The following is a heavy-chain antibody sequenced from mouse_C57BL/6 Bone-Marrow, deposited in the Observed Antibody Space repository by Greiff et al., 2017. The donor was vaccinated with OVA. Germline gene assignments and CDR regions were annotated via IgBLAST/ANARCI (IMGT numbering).Heavy chain of an antibody. CDR2: IHPNSGST. V-gene: IGHV1-64*01. CDR3: ASITTVVASYDY. Sequence: QVQLKQPGAELVKPGASVKLSCKASGYTFTSYWMHWVKQRPGQGLEWIGMIHPNSGSTNYNEKFKSKATLTVDKSSSTAYMQLSSLTSEDSAVYYCASITTVVASYDYWGQGTTLTVSS. J-gene: IGHJ2*01. CDR1: GYTFTSYW. D-gene: IGHD1-1*01.